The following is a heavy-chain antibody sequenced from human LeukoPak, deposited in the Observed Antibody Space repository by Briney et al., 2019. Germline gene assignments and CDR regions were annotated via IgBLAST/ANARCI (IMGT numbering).Heavy chain of an antibody. CDR3: ARFAVGATKYYFDY. V-gene: IGHV4-38-2*01. Sequence: SETLSLTCAVSGYSISSGYYWGWIRQPPGKGLEYLGSMYHSGSTFYNPSLKSRVTISLDTSKNQFSLKLSSVTAADTAVYFCARFAVGATKYYFDYWGQGTLLTVSS. CDR1: GYSISSGYY. CDR2: MYHSGST. D-gene: IGHD1-26*01. J-gene: IGHJ4*02.